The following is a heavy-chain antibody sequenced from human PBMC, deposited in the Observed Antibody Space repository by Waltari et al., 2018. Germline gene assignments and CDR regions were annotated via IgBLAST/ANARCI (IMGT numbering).Heavy chain of an antibody. CDR1: GYSFTSYW. CDR2: IYPGDSDT. CDR3: ARHPSTTGTTDGFDY. Sequence: EVQLVQSGAEVKQPGESLKISCKGSGYSFTSYWIGWVRQLPGNGLEWMGIIYPGDSDTRYSPSFQGQVTISADKSISTAYLQWSSLKASDTAMYYCARHPSTTGTTDGFDYWGQGTLVTVSS. V-gene: IGHV5-51*01. D-gene: IGHD1-1*01. J-gene: IGHJ4*02.